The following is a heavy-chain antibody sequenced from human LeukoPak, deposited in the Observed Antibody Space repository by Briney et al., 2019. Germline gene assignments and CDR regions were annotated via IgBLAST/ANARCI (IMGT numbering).Heavy chain of an antibody. V-gene: IGHV1-8*01. D-gene: IGHD3-22*01. J-gene: IGHJ4*02. CDR3: ARPYYYDSSGYYLDY. Sequence: GESLKISCKGSGYTFTSYDINWVRQATGQGLEWMGWMNPNSGNTGYAQKFQGRVTMTRNTSISTAYMELSSLRSEDTAVYYCARPYYYDSSGYYLDYWGQGTLVTVSS. CDR2: MNPNSGNT. CDR1: GYTFTSYD.